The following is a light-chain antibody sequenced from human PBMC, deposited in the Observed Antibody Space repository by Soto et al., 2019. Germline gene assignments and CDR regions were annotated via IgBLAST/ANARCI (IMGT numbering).Light chain of an antibody. J-gene: IGKJ4*01. Sequence: AIPMTQSPSSLSASVGDRVTISCRASQGIRSDLGWYQQIPGKAPKLLIYVASRLQSGVPSRFSGSGSGTDFTLTISSLQPEDFATYYCLQNYNYPLTFGGGTQVEIK. CDR1: QGIRSD. CDR2: VAS. V-gene: IGKV1-6*01. CDR3: LQNYNYPLT.